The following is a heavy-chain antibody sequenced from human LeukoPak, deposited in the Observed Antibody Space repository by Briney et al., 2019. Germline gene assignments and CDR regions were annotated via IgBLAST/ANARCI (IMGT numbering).Heavy chain of an antibody. CDR2: IYTSGST. CDR1: GGSISSYY. V-gene: IGHV4-4*07. Sequence: SETLSLTCTVSGGSISSYYWSWIRQPAGKGLEWIGRIYTSGSTNYNPSLKSRVTMSVDTSKNQFSLKLSSVTAADTAVYYCARDQYYYDSSGYGGLYYFDYWGQGTLVTVSS. J-gene: IGHJ4*02. CDR3: ARDQYYYDSSGYGGLYYFDY. D-gene: IGHD3-22*01.